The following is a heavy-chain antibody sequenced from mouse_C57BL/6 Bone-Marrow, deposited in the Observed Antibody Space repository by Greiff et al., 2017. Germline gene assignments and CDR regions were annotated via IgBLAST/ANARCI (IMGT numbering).Heavy chain of an antibody. J-gene: IGHJ2*01. Sequence: QVQLQQPGAELVMPGASVKLSCKASGYTFTSYWMHWVKQRPGQGLEWIGEIDPSDSYTNYNQKFKGKSTLTVDKSSSTAYMQLSSLTSEDSAVYYCARSCFDGYPYWGQGNTRTVSS. V-gene: IGHV1-69*01. D-gene: IGHD2-3*01. CDR1: GYTFTSYW. CDR3: ARSCFDGYPY. CDR2: IDPSDSYT.